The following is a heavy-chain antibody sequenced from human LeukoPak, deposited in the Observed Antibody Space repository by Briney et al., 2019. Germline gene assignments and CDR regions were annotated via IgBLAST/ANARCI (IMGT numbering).Heavy chain of an antibody. Sequence: TGGSLRLSCAASGFTFSSYWMSWVRQAPGKGLEWVANIKQDGSEKYYVDSVKGRFTISRDNSKNTLYLQMNSLRAEDTAVYYCAKDKSGSYYYYYYMDVWGKGTTVTVSS. V-gene: IGHV3-7*01. CDR1: GFTFSSYW. J-gene: IGHJ6*03. CDR3: AKDKSGSYYYYYYMDV. D-gene: IGHD1-26*01. CDR2: IKQDGSEK.